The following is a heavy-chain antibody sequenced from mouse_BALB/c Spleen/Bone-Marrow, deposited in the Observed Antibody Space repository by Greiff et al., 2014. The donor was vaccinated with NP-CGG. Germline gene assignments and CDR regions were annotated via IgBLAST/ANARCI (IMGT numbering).Heavy chain of an antibody. CDR3: SIGYYGRTYVWYFYV. J-gene: IGHJ1*01. CDR1: GYTFTNYW. D-gene: IGHD1-1*01. CDR2: IDPSDSET. Sequence: QVQLQQPGAEFVKTGAPVKLSCKASGYTFTNYWMNWVKQRPGRGLEWIGRIDPSDSETHYNQKFKDKATLTVDKSSSTAYIQLSSLTSEDSAVYYCSIGYYGRTYVWYFYVWGAVTTV. V-gene: IGHV1-74*01.